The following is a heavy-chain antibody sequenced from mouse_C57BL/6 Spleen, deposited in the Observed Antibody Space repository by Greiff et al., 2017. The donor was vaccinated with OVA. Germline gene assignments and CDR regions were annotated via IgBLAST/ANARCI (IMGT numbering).Heavy chain of an antibody. Sequence: VKLMESGAELMKPGASVKLSCKATGYTFTGYWIEWVKQRPGHGLEWIGEILPGSGSTNYNEKFKGKATFTADTSSNTAYMQLSSLTTEDSAIXYCARGDLGTVVGARYFDVWGTGTTVTVSS. J-gene: IGHJ1*03. V-gene: IGHV1-9*01. CDR3: ARGDLGTVVGARYFDV. D-gene: IGHD1-1*01. CDR1: GYTFTGYW. CDR2: ILPGSGST.